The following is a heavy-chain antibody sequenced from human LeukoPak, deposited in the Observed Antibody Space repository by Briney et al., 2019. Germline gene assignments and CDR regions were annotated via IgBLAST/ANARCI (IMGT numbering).Heavy chain of an antibody. CDR2: IIPIFGTA. V-gene: IGHV1-69*13. Sequence: ASVKVSCKASGGTFSSYAISWVRQAPGRGLEWMGGIIPIFGTANYAQKFQGRVTITADESTSTAYMELSSLRSEDTAVYYCARSMITFGGVAQYYFDYWGQGTLVTVSS. J-gene: IGHJ4*02. D-gene: IGHD3-16*01. CDR1: GGTFSSYA. CDR3: ARSMITFGGVAQYYFDY.